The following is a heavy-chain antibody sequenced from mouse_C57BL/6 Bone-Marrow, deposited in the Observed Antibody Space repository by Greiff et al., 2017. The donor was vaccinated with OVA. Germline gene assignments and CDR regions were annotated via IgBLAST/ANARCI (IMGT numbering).Heavy chain of an antibody. CDR3: ARDRGTTVAYWYFDV. CDR2: ISYSGST. CDR1: GYSITSGYD. V-gene: IGHV3-1*01. Sequence: EVKLMESGPGMVKPSQSLSLTCTVTGYSITSGYDWHWIRHFPGNKLEWMGYISYSGSTNYNPSLKSRISITHDTSKNHFFLKLNSVTTEDTATYYCARDRGTTVAYWYFDVWGTGTTVTVSS. J-gene: IGHJ1*03. D-gene: IGHD1-1*01.